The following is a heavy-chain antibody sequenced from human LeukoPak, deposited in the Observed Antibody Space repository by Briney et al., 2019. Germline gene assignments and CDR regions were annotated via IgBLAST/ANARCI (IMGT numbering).Heavy chain of an antibody. J-gene: IGHJ4*02. CDR1: GFTFSSYS. Sequence: GGSLRLSCAASGFTFSSYSMNWVRQAPGKGLEWVSSISSSSYIYYADSVKGRFTISRDNAKNSLYLQMNSLRAEDTAVYYCARVGSGGAKTDYWGQGTLVTVSS. V-gene: IGHV3-21*01. CDR3: ARVGSGGAKTDY. D-gene: IGHD2-15*01. CDR2: ISSSSYI.